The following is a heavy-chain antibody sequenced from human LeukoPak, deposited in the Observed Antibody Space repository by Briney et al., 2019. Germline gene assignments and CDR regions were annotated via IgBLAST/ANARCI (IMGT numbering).Heavy chain of an antibody. J-gene: IGHJ4*02. CDR1: GFTFRSYS. D-gene: IGHD3-16*01. CDR2: ISTSSSYI. Sequence: PGGSLRLSCAASGFTFRSYSMNWVRQAPGKGLEWVSSISTSSSYIYYADSVKGRFTISRDNAKNLLYLQMNSLRAEDTAVYHCAMDRSTNSYAEYFFDYWGQGTLVTVSS. CDR3: AMDRSTNSYAEYFFDY. V-gene: IGHV3-21*01.